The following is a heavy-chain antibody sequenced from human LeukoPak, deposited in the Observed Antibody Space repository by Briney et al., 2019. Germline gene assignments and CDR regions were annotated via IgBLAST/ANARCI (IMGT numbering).Heavy chain of an antibody. D-gene: IGHD1-1*01. CDR2: ISSGSRTI. CDR3: ALRGVERGPSDY. CDR1: GFSFSGYS. J-gene: IGHJ4*02. Sequence: PGGSLRLSCVASGFSFSGYSMNWVRQAPGKGLDWVSYISSGSRTIFYGDSVKGRFTISRDNAKNSLYLQMNSLRAEDTAVYYCALRGVERGPSDYWGQGTLVTVSS. V-gene: IGHV3-48*04.